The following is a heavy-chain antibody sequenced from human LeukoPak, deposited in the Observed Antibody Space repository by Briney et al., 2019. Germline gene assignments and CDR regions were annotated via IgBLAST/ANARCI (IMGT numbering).Heavy chain of an antibody. V-gene: IGHV4-4*07. CDR3: ARDRRGGNFFDY. CDR2: MHTSGST. CDR1: GGSISSYY. Sequence: SETLSLTCTVSGGSISSYYWSWIRQPAGKGLEWIGRMHTSGSTNYNPSLKSRVTMSVDTSKNQFSLKLSSVTAADTAVYYCARDRRGGNFFDYWGQGTLASVSS. D-gene: IGHD4-23*01. J-gene: IGHJ4*02.